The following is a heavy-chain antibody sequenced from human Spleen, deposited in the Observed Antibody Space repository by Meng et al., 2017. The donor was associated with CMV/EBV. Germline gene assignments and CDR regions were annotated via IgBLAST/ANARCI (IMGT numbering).Heavy chain of an antibody. Sequence: KASGYTFTSYAINWVRQAPGQGLEWMGWISTYNGNTNYAQNLYGRVTMTTDTSTGAAYMELRSLRSDDTAVYYCARAMFGGFTYYFDYWGQGTLVTVSS. J-gene: IGHJ4*02. V-gene: IGHV1-18*01. CDR3: ARAMFGGFTYYFDY. D-gene: IGHD3-3*01. CDR1: GYTFTSYA. CDR2: ISTYNGNT.